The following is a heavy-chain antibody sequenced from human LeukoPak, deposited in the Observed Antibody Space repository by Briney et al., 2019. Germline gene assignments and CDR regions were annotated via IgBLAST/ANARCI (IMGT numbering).Heavy chain of an antibody. J-gene: IGHJ4*02. CDR3: AKTLSGGYSNVDY. CDR1: GFAFSSYA. CDR2: VSNSGGST. V-gene: IGHV3-23*01. Sequence: GGSLRLSCAASGFAFSSYAMSWVRQAPGEGLGWVSGVSNSGGSTYYADSVKGRFTVSRDNSKNTLYLQMNSLRAEDTAIYYCAKTLSGGYSNVDYWGQGTLVTVSS. D-gene: IGHD5-18*01.